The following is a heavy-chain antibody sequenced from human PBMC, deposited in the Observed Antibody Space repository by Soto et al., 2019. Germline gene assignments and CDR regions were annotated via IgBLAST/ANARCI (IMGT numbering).Heavy chain of an antibody. D-gene: IGHD6-25*01. V-gene: IGHV3-30-3*01. Sequence: QVQLVESGGGVVQPGRSLRLSCAASGFTFSSYAMHWVRQAPGKGLEWVAVISYDGSNKYYADSVKGRFTISRDNSKTTLYLQMSSLRAEDTAVYYCARDRVAAAGVRLSFDYWGQGTLVTVSS. J-gene: IGHJ4*02. CDR3: ARDRVAAAGVRLSFDY. CDR1: GFTFSSYA. CDR2: ISYDGSNK.